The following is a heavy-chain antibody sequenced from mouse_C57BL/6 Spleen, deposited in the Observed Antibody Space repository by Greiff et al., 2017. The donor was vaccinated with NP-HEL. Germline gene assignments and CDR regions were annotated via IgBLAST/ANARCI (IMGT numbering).Heavy chain of an antibody. D-gene: IGHD1-1*01. CDR3: ARLENYGSSHWYFDV. CDR1: GYTFTDHT. V-gene: IGHV1-78*01. CDR2: IYPRDGST. Sequence: VQRVESDAELVKPGASVKISCKVSGYTFTDHTIHWMKQRPEQGLEWIGYIYPRDGSTKYNEKFKGKATLTADKSSSTAYMQLNSLTSEDSAVYFCARLENYGSSHWYFDVWGTGTTVTVSS. J-gene: IGHJ1*03.